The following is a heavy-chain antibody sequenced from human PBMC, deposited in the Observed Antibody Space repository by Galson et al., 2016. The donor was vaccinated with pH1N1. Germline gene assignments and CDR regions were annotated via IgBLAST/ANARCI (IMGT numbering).Heavy chain of an antibody. D-gene: IGHD3-3*01. CDR1: GFTFSNFA. J-gene: IGHJ4*02. CDR2: ISGSGEST. V-gene: IGHV3-23*01. CDR3: AKLGNGFYEFDH. Sequence: SLRLSCAASGFTFSNFAMSWVRQAPGKGLEWVSAISGSGESTYYADSVKGRFTISRDNPKNTLYLQLNSLRAEDTALYYCAKLGNGFYEFDHWGQGGLVTVSS.